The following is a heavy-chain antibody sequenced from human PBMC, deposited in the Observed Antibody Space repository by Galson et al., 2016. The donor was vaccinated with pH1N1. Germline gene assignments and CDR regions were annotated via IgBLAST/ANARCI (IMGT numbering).Heavy chain of an antibody. Sequence: SLRLSCAASGFTFSSFWMHWVRQVPGKGLVWVSRISGGGSSISYADSVKGRFTISRDNARNTLHLEMNSLRAEDTALYYCARVRLVMIGDPTGYFDFWGQGALVTVSS. CDR3: ARVRLVMIGDPTGYFDF. D-gene: IGHD3-16*01. CDR1: GFTFSSFW. J-gene: IGHJ4*02. CDR2: ISGGGSSI. V-gene: IGHV3-74*01.